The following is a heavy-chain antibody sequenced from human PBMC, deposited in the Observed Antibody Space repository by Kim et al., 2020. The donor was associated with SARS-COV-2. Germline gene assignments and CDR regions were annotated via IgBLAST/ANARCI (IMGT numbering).Heavy chain of an antibody. CDR1: GYTFTSYD. CDR2: MNPNSGNT. Sequence: ASVKVSCKASGYTFTSYDINWVRQATGQGLEWMGWMNPNSGNTGYAQKFQGRVTMTRNTSISTAYMELSSLRSEDTAVYYFARAVRLRILGQEPYTYYFDYWGQGTLVTVSS. D-gene: IGHD3-16*01. CDR3: ARAVRLRILGQEPYTYYFDY. J-gene: IGHJ4*02. V-gene: IGHV1-8*01.